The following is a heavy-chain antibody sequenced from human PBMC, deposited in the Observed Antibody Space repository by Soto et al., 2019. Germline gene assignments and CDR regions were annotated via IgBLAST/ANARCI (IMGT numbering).Heavy chain of an antibody. CDR1: GFTFTNYV. D-gene: IGHD5-18*01. V-gene: IGHV3-23*01. CDR2: ISAGGSNT. CDR3: AKDHSTVSRPWDV. Sequence: PGGSLRLSCASSGFTFTNYVMSWVRQAPGKGLEWVSSISAGGSNTYYADSLKGRFTISRDNSKNTLYLQMTGLRVEDTAVYFCAKDHSTVSRPWDVWGQGTTVTVSS. J-gene: IGHJ6*02.